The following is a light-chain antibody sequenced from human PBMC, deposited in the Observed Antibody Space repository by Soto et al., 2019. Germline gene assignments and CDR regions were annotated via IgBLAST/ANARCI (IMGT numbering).Light chain of an antibody. CDR2: DTS. V-gene: IGKV3-15*01. CDR1: QTVSSN. Sequence: EKVMTQSPATLSVSPGERAILSCRASQTVSSNLAWYQQKPGQTPRLLIYDTSTRAPGIPARFSGSGSGTEFTLTISSLQSEDFAVYYCQQYNNWSWTFGQGTKVEIK. CDR3: QQYNNWSWT. J-gene: IGKJ1*01.